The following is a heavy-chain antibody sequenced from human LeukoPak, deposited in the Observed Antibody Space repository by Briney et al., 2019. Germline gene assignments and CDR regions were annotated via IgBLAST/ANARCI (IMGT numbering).Heavy chain of an antibody. D-gene: IGHD3-16*01. CDR2: ISYDGSNN. Sequence: PGGSLRLSCAASGFTFSSYGMHWVRQAPGKGLEWVAVISYDGSNNYYADSVKGRFTISRDNSKNTLYLQMNSLRAEDTAVYYCAKALGVNWFDPWGQGTLVTVSS. J-gene: IGHJ5*02. CDR3: AKALGVNWFDP. CDR1: GFTFSSYG. V-gene: IGHV3-30*18.